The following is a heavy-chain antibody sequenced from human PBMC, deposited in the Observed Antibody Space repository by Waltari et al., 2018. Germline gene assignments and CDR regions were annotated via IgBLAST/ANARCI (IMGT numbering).Heavy chain of an antibody. CDR1: GLPFSSYW. CDR2: INSDGSGT. V-gene: IGHV3-74*01. Sequence: EVQLVESGGGLVQPGGSLRLSCAASGLPFSSYWMHLARQPPGKGLVWLSRINSDGSGTIYADSVKGRFTISRDNGKNTLYLQMNSLRAEDTAVYYCARVAPNWSVDLWGRGTLVTVSS. J-gene: IGHJ2*01. CDR3: ARVAPNWSVDL.